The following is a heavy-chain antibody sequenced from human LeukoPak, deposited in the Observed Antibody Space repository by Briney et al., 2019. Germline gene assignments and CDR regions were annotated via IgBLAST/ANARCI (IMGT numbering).Heavy chain of an antibody. J-gene: IGHJ3*02. CDR2: INPNSGGT. CDR3: ARGRAPYYYDSSGWYDAFDI. V-gene: IGHV1-2*02. D-gene: IGHD3-22*01. Sequence: LRASVKVSCKASGYTFTGYYMHWVRQAPGQGLEWMGWINPNSGGTNYAQKFQGRDTMTRDTSISTAYMELRRLRSDDTAVYYCARGRAPYYYDSSGWYDAFDIWGQGTMVTVSS. CDR1: GYTFTGYY.